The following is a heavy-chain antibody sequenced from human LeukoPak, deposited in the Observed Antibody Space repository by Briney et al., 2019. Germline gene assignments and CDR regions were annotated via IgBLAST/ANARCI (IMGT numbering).Heavy chain of an antibody. J-gene: IGHJ4*02. D-gene: IGHD3-10*01. V-gene: IGHV3-7*03. CDR2: IKEDGSEK. CDR1: GFTFSSYA. Sequence: PGASLRLSCAASGFTFSSYAMNWVRQAPGKGLEWVANIKEDGSEKYYVDSVKGRFTISRDNARNFLYLQMNSLRAEDTAVYYCARAGTSIRGIKVYWGQGTLVTVSS. CDR3: ARAGTSIRGIKVY.